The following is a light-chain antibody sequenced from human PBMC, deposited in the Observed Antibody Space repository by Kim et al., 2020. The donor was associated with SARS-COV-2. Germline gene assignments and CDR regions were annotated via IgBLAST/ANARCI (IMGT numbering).Light chain of an antibody. J-gene: IGLJ1*01. CDR3: AAWDDSLNGRYV. V-gene: IGLV1-44*01. CDR2: NNN. Sequence: QSITISCSGSSSNIGRHYVFWYQQLPGTSPKLLIYNNNHRPSGVPDRISASKSGTSASLAISGLQPEDEADYYCAAWDDSLNGRYVFGTGTKVTVL. CDR1: SSNIGRHY.